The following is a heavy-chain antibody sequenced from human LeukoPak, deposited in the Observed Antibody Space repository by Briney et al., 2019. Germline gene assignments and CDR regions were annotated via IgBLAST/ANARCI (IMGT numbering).Heavy chain of an antibody. CDR3: ARGRSGYSYGYGAFDI. Sequence: ASVKVSCKASGYTFTSYGISWVRQAPGQGLEWMGWINAYNGNTNYAQKLQGRVTMTTDTSTSTAYMELRSLRSDDTAVYYCARGRSGYSYGYGAFDIWGQGTMVTVSS. D-gene: IGHD5-18*01. J-gene: IGHJ3*02. V-gene: IGHV1-18*01. CDR2: INAYNGNT. CDR1: GYTFTSYG.